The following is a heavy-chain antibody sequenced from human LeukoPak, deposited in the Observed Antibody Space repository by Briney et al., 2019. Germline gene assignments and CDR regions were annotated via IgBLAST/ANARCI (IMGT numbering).Heavy chain of an antibody. CDR2: INPNSGGT. V-gene: IGHV1-2*02. CDR3: ARGGSSGYYELFDAFDI. D-gene: IGHD3-22*01. CDR1: GYTFTGYY. Sequence: GASVKVSCKASGYTFTGYYMHWVRQAPGQGLEWMGWINPNSGGTNYAQKFQGRVTMTRDTSISTAYIELSRLRSDDTAVYYCARGGSSGYYELFDAFDIWGQGTMVTVSS. J-gene: IGHJ3*02.